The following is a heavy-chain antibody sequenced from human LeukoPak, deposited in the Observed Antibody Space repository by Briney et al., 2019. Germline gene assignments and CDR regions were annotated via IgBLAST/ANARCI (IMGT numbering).Heavy chain of an antibody. CDR2: IYTSGST. V-gene: IGHV4-38-2*02. D-gene: IGHD5-12*01. J-gene: IGHJ4*02. CDR1: GYSISSGYY. CDR3: AREGYVEELDY. Sequence: SETLSLTCAVSGYSISSGYYWGWIRQPPGKGLEWIGRIYTSGSTNYNPSLKSRVTISVGTSKNQFSLKLSSVTAADTAVYYCAREGYVEELDYWGQGTLVTVSS.